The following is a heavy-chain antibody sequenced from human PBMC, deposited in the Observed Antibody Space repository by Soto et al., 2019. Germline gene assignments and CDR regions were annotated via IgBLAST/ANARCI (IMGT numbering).Heavy chain of an antibody. CDR3: ARVGGFGATTIDY. CDR1: GGSISSGDYY. J-gene: IGHJ4*02. CDR2: IYYSGST. D-gene: IGHD3-10*01. V-gene: IGHV4-30-4*01. Sequence: QVQLQESGPGLVKPSQTLSLTCTVSGGSISSGDYYWSWIRQPPGKGLEWIGYIYYSGSTYYNPSHKSRVTISVDTSKNQCSLKLSSVTAADTAVYYCARVGGFGATTIDYWGQGTRVPVSS.